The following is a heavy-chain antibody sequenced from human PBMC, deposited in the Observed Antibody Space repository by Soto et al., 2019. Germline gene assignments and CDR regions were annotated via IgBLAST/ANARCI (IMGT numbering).Heavy chain of an antibody. CDR2: ISGSGGST. CDR3: ARRGSGSYYDY. J-gene: IGHJ4*02. CDR1: GFTFSSYA. Sequence: EVQRLESGGGLVQPGGSLRLSCAASGFTFSSYAMRWVRQAPVKGLEWVSDISGSGGSTYYADSVKGRFTISRDNSKNTLYLQMTILKAEDTAVYYCARRGSGSYYDYWGQGTLVTVSS. V-gene: IGHV3-23*01. D-gene: IGHD1-26*01.